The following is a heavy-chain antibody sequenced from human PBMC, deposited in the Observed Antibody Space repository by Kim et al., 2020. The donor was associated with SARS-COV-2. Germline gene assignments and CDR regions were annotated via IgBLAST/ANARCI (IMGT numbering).Heavy chain of an antibody. Sequence: YADSGTGRFTISRDNAKNSLYLQMNSLRAEDTAVYYCARGSSSSGSILDYWGQGTLVTVSS. CDR3: ARGSSSSGSILDY. D-gene: IGHD6-6*01. J-gene: IGHJ4*02. V-gene: IGHV3-21*01.